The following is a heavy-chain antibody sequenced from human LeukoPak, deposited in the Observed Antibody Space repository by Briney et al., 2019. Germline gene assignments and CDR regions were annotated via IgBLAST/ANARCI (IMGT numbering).Heavy chain of an antibody. V-gene: IGHV3-9*01. CDR2: ISWNSGSI. Sequence: GRSLRLSCAASGFTFDDYAMHWVRQAPGKGLEWVSGISWNSGSIGYADSVEGRFTISRDNAKNSLYLQMNSLRAEDTALYYCAKDIVGITGTTGYFDYWGQGTLVTVSS. CDR3: AKDIVGITGTTGYFDY. D-gene: IGHD1-7*01. J-gene: IGHJ4*02. CDR1: GFTFDDYA.